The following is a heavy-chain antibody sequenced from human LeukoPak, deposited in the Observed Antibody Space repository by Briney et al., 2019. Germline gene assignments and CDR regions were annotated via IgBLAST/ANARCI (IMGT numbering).Heavy chain of an antibody. D-gene: IGHD6-13*01. J-gene: IGHJ4*02. CDR3: AKDLWQQLDQGVFDY. V-gene: IGHV3-23*01. CDR2: ISGSGGST. Sequence: GRTLRLSCAASGFTFSSYGMSWVRQAPGKGLEWVSAISGSGGSTYYADSVKGRFTICRDNSKNTLYLQMNSLRAEDTAVYYCAKDLWQQLDQGVFDYWGQGNLVTVSS. CDR1: GFTFSSYG.